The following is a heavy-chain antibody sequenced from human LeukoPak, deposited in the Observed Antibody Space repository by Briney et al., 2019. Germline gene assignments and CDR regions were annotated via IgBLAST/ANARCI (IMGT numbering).Heavy chain of an antibody. Sequence: PGGSLRLSCAASGFTFSSYELYWVRQAPGKGLERISYISSRSITIKYADSVRGRFTISRDDARESLYLQMNTLRAEDTAIYYCGASRQYVGAFDIWGQGTLVTVSS. CDR2: ISSRSITI. CDR3: GASRQYVGAFDI. CDR1: GFTFSSYE. J-gene: IGHJ3*02. V-gene: IGHV3-48*03. D-gene: IGHD3-16*01.